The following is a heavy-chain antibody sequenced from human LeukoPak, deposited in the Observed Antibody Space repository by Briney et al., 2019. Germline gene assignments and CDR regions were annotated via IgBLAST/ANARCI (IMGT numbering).Heavy chain of an antibody. CDR1: GYTFTGYY. Sequence: ASVKVSCKASGYTFTGYYMHWVRQAPGQGLEWMGWINPNSGGTNYAQKFQGRVTMTRDTSISTAYMELSRLRSDDTAVYYCARSDYVWGSYRIYWFDPWGQGTLVTVSS. CDR2: INPNSGGT. D-gene: IGHD3-16*02. J-gene: IGHJ5*02. V-gene: IGHV1-2*02. CDR3: ARSDYVWGSYRIYWFDP.